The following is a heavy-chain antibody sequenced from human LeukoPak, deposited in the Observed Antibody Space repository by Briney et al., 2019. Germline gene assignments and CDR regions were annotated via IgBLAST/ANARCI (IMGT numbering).Heavy chain of an antibody. V-gene: IGHV3-7*02. CDR2: IKQDGSEE. CDR1: GFTFSNYW. J-gene: IGHJ4*02. D-gene: IGHD2-2*03. CDR3: APSRGLDMIFND. Sequence: GGSLRLSCAASGFTFSNYWMNWVRQAPGKGLEWVANIKQDGSEEYSVDSVKGRFTISRDNAKSSLFLQMNSLRAEDTAVYYCAPSRGLDMIFNDWGQGTLVTVSS.